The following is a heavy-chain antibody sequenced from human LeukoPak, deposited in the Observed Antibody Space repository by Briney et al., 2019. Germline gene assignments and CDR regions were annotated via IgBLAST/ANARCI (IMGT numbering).Heavy chain of an antibody. J-gene: IGHJ4*02. CDR1: VVSISRTNNN. CDR3: ARDSLYCTNGVCSRTRVFGY. V-gene: IGHV4-39*02. D-gene: IGHD2-8*01. Sequence: PSETLSLTCTVSVVSISRTNNNWGWVRQPPGKGLEWIGTIHSSGSITYYSPSLKSRVTISIDTSKNQFSLKLSSVTAADTAVYYCARDSLYCTNGVCSRTRVFGYWGQGTLVTVSS. CDR2: IHSSGSIT.